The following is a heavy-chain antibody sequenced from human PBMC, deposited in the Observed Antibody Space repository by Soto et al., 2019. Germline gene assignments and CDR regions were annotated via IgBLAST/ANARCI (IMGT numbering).Heavy chain of an antibody. CDR1: GGSFSGYY. CDR3: ARSQAHCTNGVCYINWFDP. Sequence: SETLSLTCDVYGGSFSGYYWSWIRQPPGRGLEWIGEINHSGSTNYNPSLKSRVTISVDTSKNQFSLKLSSVTAADTAVYYCARSQAHCTNGVCYINWFDPWGQGTLVTVSS. D-gene: IGHD2-8*01. V-gene: IGHV4-34*01. CDR2: INHSGST. J-gene: IGHJ5*02.